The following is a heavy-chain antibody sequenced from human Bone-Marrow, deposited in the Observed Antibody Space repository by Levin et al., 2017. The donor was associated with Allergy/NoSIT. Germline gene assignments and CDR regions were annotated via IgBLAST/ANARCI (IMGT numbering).Heavy chain of an antibody. Sequence: SCAASGFSFSSYSMNWVRQAPGKGLEWVSYISSSTSLSSSGTIIYYADSVKGRFSISRDNARNSLYLQMNSLRDEDTAVYYCARGGISATWYLVDYWGQGTLVTVSS. D-gene: IGHD4-23*01. V-gene: IGHV3-48*02. CDR1: GFSFSSYS. CDR2: ISSSTSLSSSGTII. J-gene: IGHJ4*02. CDR3: ARGGISATWYLVDY.